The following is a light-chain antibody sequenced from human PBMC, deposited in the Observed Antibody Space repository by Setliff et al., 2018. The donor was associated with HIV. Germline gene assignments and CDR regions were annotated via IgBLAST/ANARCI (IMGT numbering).Light chain of an antibody. J-gene: IGLJ2*01. CDR3: TSYTSSSTPVV. CDR2: EVN. V-gene: IGLV2-14*01. Sequence: QSALAQPASVSASPGQSITISCTGTSGDIGAFTFVSWYQQYPGKAPKPLIYEVNERPSGVSARFSGFKSGNTASLIISGLQAEDEADYYCTSYTSSSTPVVFGGGTKVTVL. CDR1: SGDIGAFTF.